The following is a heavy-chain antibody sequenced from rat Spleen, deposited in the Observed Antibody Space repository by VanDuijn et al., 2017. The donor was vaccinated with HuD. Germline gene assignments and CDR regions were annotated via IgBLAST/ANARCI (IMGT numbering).Heavy chain of an antibody. CDR1: GFTFSNYD. CDR2: ISTGGGNT. CDR3: ARQNYGLGNFDY. V-gene: IGHV5S23*01. J-gene: IGHJ2*01. Sequence: EVQLVESGGGLVQPGRSLKLSCAASGFTFSNYDMAWVRQAPTKGLEWVASISTGGGNTYYRDSVKGRFTISRDNAKSTLYLQMDSLRSEDTATYYCARQNYGLGNFDYWGQGVMVTVSS. D-gene: IGHD1-11*01.